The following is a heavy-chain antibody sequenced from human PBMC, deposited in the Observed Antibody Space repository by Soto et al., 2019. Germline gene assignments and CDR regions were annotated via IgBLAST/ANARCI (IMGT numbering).Heavy chain of an antibody. CDR1: GFTFSNYA. J-gene: IGHJ6*03. Sequence: GGSLRLSCAASGFTFSNYAMHWVRQAPAKGLEWVAVISYDGSNEYHADSVKGRFTISRDNSKNTLYLQMNSLRAEDTAVYYCAKGLEKGPYYYYMDVWGKGTTVTVSS. V-gene: IGHV3-30*18. CDR2: ISYDGSNE. CDR3: AKGLEKGPYYYYMDV.